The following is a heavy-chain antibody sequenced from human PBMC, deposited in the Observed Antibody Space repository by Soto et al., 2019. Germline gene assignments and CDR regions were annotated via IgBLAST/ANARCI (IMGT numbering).Heavy chain of an antibody. Sequence: GESLKISCKGSGYNFTNYWIGWVRQMPGKGLEWMGIIYPGDSDTRYSPSFQGQVTISADKSISTAYLQWSSLKASDTATYYCARTWDSSSNSLHYYYYYTMDVWGQGTTVTVSS. CDR3: ARTWDSSSNSLHYYYYYTMDV. CDR2: IYPGDSDT. D-gene: IGHD6-6*01. CDR1: GYNFTNYW. J-gene: IGHJ6*02. V-gene: IGHV5-51*01.